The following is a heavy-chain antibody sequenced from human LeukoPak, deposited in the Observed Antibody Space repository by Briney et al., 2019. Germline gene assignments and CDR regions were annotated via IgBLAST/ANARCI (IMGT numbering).Heavy chain of an antibody. V-gene: IGHV4-34*01. Sequence: PSETLSLTCAVYGGSFSGYYWSWIRQPPGKGLEWIGEINHSGSTNYNPSLKSRVTISVDTSKNQFSLKLSSVTAADTAVYYCARGRSYYYFDYWGQGTLVTVSS. CDR2: INHSGST. J-gene: IGHJ4*02. CDR1: GGSFSGYY. CDR3: ARGRSYYYFDY. D-gene: IGHD3-10*01.